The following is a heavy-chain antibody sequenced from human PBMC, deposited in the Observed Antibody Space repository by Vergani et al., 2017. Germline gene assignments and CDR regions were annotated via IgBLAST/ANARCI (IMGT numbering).Heavy chain of an antibody. CDR2: MSSGDSI. CDR3: ADLYGDDGFSPF. J-gene: IGHJ4*02. D-gene: IGHD2-21*01. Sequence: QVQLVESGGGLVKPGGSLRLSCAASGFTSSDHYMSWVRQAPGKGLEWISYMSSGDSIYYADSVKGRFTVSRDNTKNTLYLQMNSLRAEDTAFYYCADLYGDDGFSPFWGQGTLVTVSS. CDR1: GFTSSDHY. V-gene: IGHV3-11*01.